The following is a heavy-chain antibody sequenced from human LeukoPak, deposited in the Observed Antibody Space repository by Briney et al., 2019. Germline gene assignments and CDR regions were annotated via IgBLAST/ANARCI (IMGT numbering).Heavy chain of an antibody. D-gene: IGHD6-19*01. CDR2: IYYSGTT. V-gene: IGHV4-39*01. CDR1: GDSITSSLYY. CDR3: AKVMKSSGSGVIVYSWFNP. J-gene: IGHJ5*02. Sequence: SETLSLTRTVSGDSITSSLYYWGWIRQTPGKGLEWIGSIYYSGTTYYNPSLKSRVTVSVDTSKNQFSLKLSSVTAADTAVYYCAKVMKSSGSGVIVYSWFNPWGQGTLVTVSS.